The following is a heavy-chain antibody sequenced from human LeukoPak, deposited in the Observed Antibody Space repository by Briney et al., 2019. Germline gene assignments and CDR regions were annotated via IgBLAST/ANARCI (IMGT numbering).Heavy chain of an antibody. CDR2: ISSSGST. D-gene: IGHD3-10*01. CDR1: GDSISSGDYY. Sequence: SETLSLTCTVSGDSISSGDYYWSWIRQPAGKGLEWIGRISSSGSTYYKPSLKSRVTISADTSKNQFSLKLSSVTAADTAVYYCARRRGYTYYYGSGSYIDYWGQGTLVTVSS. CDR3: ARRRGYTYYYGSGSYIDY. J-gene: IGHJ4*02. V-gene: IGHV4-61*02.